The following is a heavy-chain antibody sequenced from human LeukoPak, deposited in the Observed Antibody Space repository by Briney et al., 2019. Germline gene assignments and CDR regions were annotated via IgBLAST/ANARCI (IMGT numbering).Heavy chain of an antibody. D-gene: IGHD4/OR15-4a*01. J-gene: IGHJ4*02. V-gene: IGHV3-30*18. Sequence: GGSLRLSCAASGFTFSSYDMHWVRQAPGKGLEWVAVISYDGTYQYYADSVKGRFTVSRDNSKNTLFLQMNSLRAEDRAVYYCAKNSVTMVLASSFDYWGQGTLVTVSS. CDR3: AKNSVTMVLASSFDY. CDR1: GFTFSSYD. CDR2: ISYDGTYQ.